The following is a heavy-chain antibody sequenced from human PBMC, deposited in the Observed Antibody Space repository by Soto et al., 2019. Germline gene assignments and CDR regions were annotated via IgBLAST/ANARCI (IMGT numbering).Heavy chain of an antibody. CDR2: IYYSGST. J-gene: IGHJ5*02. V-gene: IGHV4-59*01. D-gene: IGHD3-10*01. CDR3: ARTVGGRIWFGDPRWFDP. CDR1: GGSISSYY. Sequence: QVPLQESGPGLVKPSETLSLTCTVSGGSISSYYWSWIRQPPGKGLEWIGYIYYSGSTNYNPSLKSRVTISVDTSKNQFSLKLSSVTAADTAVYYCARTVGGRIWFGDPRWFDPWGQGTLVTVSS.